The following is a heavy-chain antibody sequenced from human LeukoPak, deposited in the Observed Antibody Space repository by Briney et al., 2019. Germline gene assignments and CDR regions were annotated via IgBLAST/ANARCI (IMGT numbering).Heavy chain of an antibody. CDR1: GYTFTGYY. J-gene: IGHJ4*02. CDR3: ASLDSSGYSPNDY. V-gene: IGHV1-2*02. Sequence: ASVKVSCKASGYTFTGYYMHWVRQAPGQGLEWTGWINPNSGGTNYAQKFQGRVTMTRDTSISTAYMELSRLRSDDTAVYYCASLDSSGYSPNDYWGQGTLVTVSS. CDR2: INPNSGGT. D-gene: IGHD3-22*01.